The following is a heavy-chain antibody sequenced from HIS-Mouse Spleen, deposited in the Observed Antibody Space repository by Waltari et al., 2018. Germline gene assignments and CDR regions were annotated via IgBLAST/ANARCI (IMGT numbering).Heavy chain of an antibody. D-gene: IGHD3-22*01. CDR2: IRAYNGNT. J-gene: IGHJ3*02. CDR1: GYTFTSYG. Sequence: QVQLVQSGAEVKKPGASVKVSCKASGYTFTSYGTRWVRRFPGQGLEWMGWIRAYNGNTNYAQKLQGRVTMTTDTSTSTAYMELRSLRSDDTAVYYCARAAGDYYDSSGYDAFDIWGQGTMVTVSS. V-gene: IGHV1-18*01. CDR3: ARAAGDYYDSSGYDAFDI.